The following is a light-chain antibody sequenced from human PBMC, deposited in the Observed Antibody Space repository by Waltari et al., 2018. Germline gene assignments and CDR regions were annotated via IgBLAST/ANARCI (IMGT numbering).Light chain of an antibody. CDR1: QSVSSY. Sequence: EIVLTQSPATLSLSPGERATLSCRASQSVSSYLAWYQLKPGQAPRLLIYGASNRAPGIPARFSGSASGTDFTLTINSLEPEDFAVYYCLQSSNWYTFGQGTKLEIK. V-gene: IGKV3-11*01. CDR3: LQSSNWYT. CDR2: GAS. J-gene: IGKJ2*01.